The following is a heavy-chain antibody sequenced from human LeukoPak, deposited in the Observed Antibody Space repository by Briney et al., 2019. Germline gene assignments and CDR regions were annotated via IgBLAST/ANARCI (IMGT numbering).Heavy chain of an antibody. J-gene: IGHJ3*02. V-gene: IGHV3-23*01. CDR2: ISGGGNT. CDR3: AKDGQLGSSDAFDI. D-gene: IGHD1-1*01. Sequence: GGSLRLSCAASGFTFSYYAMSWVRQAPGKGLEWVSTISGGGNTFYADSVKGRFTISRDNSKNTAYLQMNSLRAEDTALYYCAKDGQLGSSDAFDIWGRGTMVTVSS. CDR1: GFTFSYYA.